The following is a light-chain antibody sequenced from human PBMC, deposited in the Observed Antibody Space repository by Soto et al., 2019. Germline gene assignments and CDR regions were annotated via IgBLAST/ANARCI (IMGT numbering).Light chain of an antibody. V-gene: IGLV2-23*01. CDR3: CSYAGSSTLRVV. J-gene: IGLJ2*01. CDR2: EGS. Sequence: QSALTQPASVSGSPGQSITISCTGTSSDVGSYNLVSWYQQHPGKAPKLMIYEGSKRPSGVSNRFSGSKSGNTASLTFSGLQAEDEADYYCCSYAGSSTLRVVFGGGTKLTVL. CDR1: SSDVGSYNL.